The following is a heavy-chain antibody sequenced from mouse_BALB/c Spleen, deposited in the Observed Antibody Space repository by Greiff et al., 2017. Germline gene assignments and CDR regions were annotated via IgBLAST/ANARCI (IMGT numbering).Heavy chain of an antibody. CDR2: IWSGGST. CDR3: ARNSRPQTGTGFAY. V-gene: IGHV2-4-1*01. Sequence: VQLQESGPGLAQPSQSLSITCTVSGFSLTSYGVHWVRQSPGKGLEWLGVIWSGGSTDYNAAFISRLSISKDNSKSQVFFKMNSLQADDTAIYYCARNSRPQTGTGFAYWGQGTLVTVSA. D-gene: IGHD4-1*01. J-gene: IGHJ3*01. CDR1: GFSLTSYG.